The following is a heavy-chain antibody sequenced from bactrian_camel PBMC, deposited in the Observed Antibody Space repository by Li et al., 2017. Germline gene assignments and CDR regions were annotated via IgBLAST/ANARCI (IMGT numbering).Heavy chain of an antibody. CDR1: AFTFSSYYM. V-gene: IGHV3S6*01. J-gene: IGHJ7*01. CDR2: IYSDGSNT. D-gene: IGHD6*01. Sequence: QLVESGGGLVQPGGSLRLSCAASAFTFSSYYMMSWVRQAPGKGLEWVASIYSDGSNTYYADSVKGRFTISRDVVKNTLYLQLNSLQAEDTAMYYCTKGSRNWYGRDDYGMDYWGKGTQVTVS.